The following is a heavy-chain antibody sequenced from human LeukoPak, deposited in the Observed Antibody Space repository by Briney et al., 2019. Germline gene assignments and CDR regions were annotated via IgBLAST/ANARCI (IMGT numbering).Heavy chain of an antibody. V-gene: IGHV4-30-2*01. Sequence: SPSETLSLTCTVSGGSISSGGYYWSWIRQPPGKGLEWIGYIYHSGSTYYNPSLKSRVTISVDRSKNQFSLKLSSVTAADTAVYYCARDWGYSSQLGPWGQGTLVTVSS. D-gene: IGHD6-13*01. CDR1: GGSISSGGYY. CDR2: IYHSGST. J-gene: IGHJ5*02. CDR3: ARDWGYSSQLGP.